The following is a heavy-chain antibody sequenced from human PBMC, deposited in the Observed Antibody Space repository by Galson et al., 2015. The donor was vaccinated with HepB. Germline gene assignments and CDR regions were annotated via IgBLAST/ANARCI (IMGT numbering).Heavy chain of an antibody. CDR3: ARPNSRYCSGGSCYSGAFDI. Sequence: QSGAEVKKPGESLRISCKGSGYSFTSYWISWVRQTPGKGLEWVGRIDPSDSYTNYSPSFQGHVTISADKSISTAYLQWSSLKASDTAMYYCARPNSRYCSGGSCYSGAFDIWGQGTMVTVSS. CDR2: IDPSDSYT. V-gene: IGHV5-10-1*01. J-gene: IGHJ3*02. D-gene: IGHD2-15*01. CDR1: GYSFTSYW.